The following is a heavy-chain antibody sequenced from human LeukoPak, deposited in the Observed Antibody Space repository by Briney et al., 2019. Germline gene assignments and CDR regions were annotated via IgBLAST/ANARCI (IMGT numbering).Heavy chain of an antibody. CDR2: IYHNGST. CDR1: GGSISNNW. V-gene: IGHV4-4*02. Sequence: SETLSLTCAVSGGSISNNWWTWVRQPPGKGLEWIGEIYHNGSTNYNPSLKTRVTISVDKSKNQFSLKLRSVTAADTAVYYCARVVAVAGIYYYYYMDVWGKGTTVTISS. J-gene: IGHJ6*03. D-gene: IGHD6-19*01. CDR3: ARVVAVAGIYYYYYMDV.